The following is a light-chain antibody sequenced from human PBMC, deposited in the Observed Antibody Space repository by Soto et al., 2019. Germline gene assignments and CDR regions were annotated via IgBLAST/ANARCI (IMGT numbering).Light chain of an antibody. CDR1: SSDIGGYDY. CDR2: EVS. Sequence: QSVLTQPASVSGSPGQSITISCTGTSSDIGGYDYVSWYQQHPGKVPKLMIFEVSNRPSGVSYRFSGSKSGNTASLTISGRQAEDEADSYCSSYTGSSTLYVFGTGTKLTVL. V-gene: IGLV2-14*01. CDR3: SSYTGSSTLYV. J-gene: IGLJ1*01.